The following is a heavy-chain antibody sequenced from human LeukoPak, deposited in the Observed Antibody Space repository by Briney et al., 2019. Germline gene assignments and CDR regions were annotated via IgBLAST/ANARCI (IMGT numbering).Heavy chain of an antibody. V-gene: IGHV5-51*01. J-gene: IGHJ6*02. CDR2: IYPGDSDT. CDR1: GYSFTSYW. CDR3: ARRGGPTGIHYYGMDV. D-gene: IGHD2-15*01. Sequence: GESLKISCKGSGYSFTSYWIGWVRQMPGKGLEWMGIIYPGDSDTRYSPSFQGQVTISADKSISTAYLQWSSLKASDTAMYYCARRGGPTGIHYYGMDVWGQGTTVTVSS.